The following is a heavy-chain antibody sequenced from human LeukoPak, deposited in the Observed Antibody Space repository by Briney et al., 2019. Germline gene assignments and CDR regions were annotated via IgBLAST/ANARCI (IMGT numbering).Heavy chain of an antibody. CDR2: ISYDGSDE. J-gene: IGHJ4*02. V-gene: IGHV3-30*04. CDR1: GFTFSSYT. D-gene: IGHD3-3*01. Sequence: QAGGSLRLSCTASGFTFSSYTMTWVRQAPGKGLEWVGVISYDGSDEYYTDSVKGRFTISRDNSKNTVYLQMNSLRADDTAVYYCARDFTPEWFDIHWGQGTLVTVS. CDR3: ARDFTPEWFDIH.